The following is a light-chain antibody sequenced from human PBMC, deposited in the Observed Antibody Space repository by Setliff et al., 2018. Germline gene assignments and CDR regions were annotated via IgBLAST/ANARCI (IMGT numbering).Light chain of an antibody. CDR2: EVT. CDR1: TSDVGGYNY. J-gene: IGLJ1*01. V-gene: IGLV2-8*01. CDR3: SSYTSRSQV. Sequence: SALTQPPSASGSPGQSVTVSCTGTTSDVGGYNYVSWYQQHPGKAPKVIIYEVTKRPSGVPGRFSGSKSGNTASLTVSGLQAEDEADYYCSSYTSRSQVFGTGTKVTVL.